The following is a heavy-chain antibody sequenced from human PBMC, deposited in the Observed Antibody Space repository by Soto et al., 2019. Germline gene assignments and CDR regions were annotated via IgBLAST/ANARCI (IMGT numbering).Heavy chain of an antibody. J-gene: IGHJ4*02. CDR3: AKDQGSSWYEIDY. Sequence: EVQLLESGGGLVQPGGSLRLSCAASGFTFSNYAVTWVRQAPGKGLEWVSTISGSGGSTYYADSVKGRFTISRDNSKNTLYQQKNSLRAEDTAVYYCAKDQGSSWYEIDYWGQGTLVTVSS. V-gene: IGHV3-23*01. CDR2: ISGSGGST. D-gene: IGHD6-13*01. CDR1: GFTFSNYA.